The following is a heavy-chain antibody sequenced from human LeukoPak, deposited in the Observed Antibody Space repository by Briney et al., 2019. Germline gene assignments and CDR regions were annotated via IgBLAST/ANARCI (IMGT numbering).Heavy chain of an antibody. D-gene: IGHD3-22*01. CDR1: GFTFSSYS. J-gene: IGHJ1*01. CDR3: ARDGDYYDSSGYEGYFQH. CDR2: ISSSSSYI. Sequence: GSLRLSCAASGFTFSSYSMNWVRQAPGKGLEWVSSISSSSSYIYYADSVKGRFTISRDNAKNSLYLQMNSLRAEDTAVYYCARDGDYYDSSGYEGYFQHWGQGTLVTVSS. V-gene: IGHV3-21*01.